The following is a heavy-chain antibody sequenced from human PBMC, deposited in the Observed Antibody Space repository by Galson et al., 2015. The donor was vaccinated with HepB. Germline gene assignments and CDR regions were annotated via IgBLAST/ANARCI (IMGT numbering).Heavy chain of an antibody. CDR3: ARVLGFWSGRKEFDP. D-gene: IGHD3-3*01. J-gene: IGHJ5*02. CDR2: INAGNGNT. CDR1: GYTFTSYA. V-gene: IGHV1-3*01. Sequence: SVKVSCKASGYTFTSYAMHWVRQAPGQRLEWMGWINAGNGNTKYSQKFQGRVTITRDTSASTAYMELSSLRSEDTAVYYCARVLGFWSGRKEFDPWGQGTLVTVSS.